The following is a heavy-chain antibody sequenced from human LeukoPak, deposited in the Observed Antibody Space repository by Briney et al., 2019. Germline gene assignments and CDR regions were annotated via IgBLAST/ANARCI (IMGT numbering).Heavy chain of an antibody. CDR3: ARKLDRFDY. J-gene: IGHJ4*02. V-gene: IGHV3-48*03. CDR1: GFTFRSYE. Sequence: PGGSLRLSCAASGFTFRSYEMNWVRQAPGKGLEWVSYISSSGSTVYYADSVKGRFTISGDNAENSLYLQMNSLRAGDTAVYYCARKLDRFDYWGQGTLVTVSS. D-gene: IGHD1-7*01. CDR2: ISSSGSTV.